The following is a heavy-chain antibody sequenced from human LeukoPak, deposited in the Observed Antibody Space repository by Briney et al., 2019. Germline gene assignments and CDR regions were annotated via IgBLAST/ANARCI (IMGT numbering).Heavy chain of an antibody. Sequence: GGSLRLSCAASGFTFSSYAMSWVRQAPGKGLEWVSAISGSGGSTYYADSVKGRFTISRDNSKNTLYLQMNSLRAEDTAMYYCARAPYYYDSSGYAFFGDYWGQGTLVTVSS. CDR1: GFTFSSYA. D-gene: IGHD3-22*01. CDR2: ISGSGGST. CDR3: ARAPYYYDSSGYAFFGDY. V-gene: IGHV3-23*01. J-gene: IGHJ4*02.